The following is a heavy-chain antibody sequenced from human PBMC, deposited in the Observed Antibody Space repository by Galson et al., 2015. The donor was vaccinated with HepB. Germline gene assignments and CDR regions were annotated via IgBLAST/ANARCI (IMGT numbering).Heavy chain of an antibody. D-gene: IGHD3-16*01. CDR2: TNHRGNT. Sequence: SETLSLTCAVYGGSFSGHYWTWIRQPPGKGLEWIGNTNHRGNTNYNPSLKSRVIISADSSKNQFSLKLTSVTAADMAVYYCARGHTACYDYVWGMREKLAALGDYWGQGTLLTVSS. V-gene: IGHV4-34*01. CDR1: GGSFSGHY. CDR3: ARGHTACYDYVWGMREKLAALGDY. J-gene: IGHJ4*02.